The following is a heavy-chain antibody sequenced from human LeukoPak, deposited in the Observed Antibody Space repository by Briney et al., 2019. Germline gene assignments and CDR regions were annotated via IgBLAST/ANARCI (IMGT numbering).Heavy chain of an antibody. V-gene: IGHV3-30*18. D-gene: IGHD6-13*01. CDR1: GFTFSSYG. Sequence: GRSLRLSCVASGFTFSSYGMQWVRQAPGKGLEWVAVISYDGSNKYFADSVKGRFTISRDNSKNTLYLQMNSPRAEDTAVYYCAKDREIVAAAGTIDYWGQGTLVTVSS. J-gene: IGHJ4*02. CDR3: AKDREIVAAAGTIDY. CDR2: ISYDGSNK.